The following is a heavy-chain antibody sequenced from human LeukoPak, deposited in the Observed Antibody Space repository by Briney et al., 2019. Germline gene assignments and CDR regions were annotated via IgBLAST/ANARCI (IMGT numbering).Heavy chain of an antibody. CDR2: IKQDGSQK. D-gene: IGHD6-13*01. V-gene: IGHV3-7*01. CDR3: ARIGYSSSSLDY. CDR1: GFTFGDYA. J-gene: IGHJ4*02. Sequence: GGSLRLSCTASGFTFGDYAMSWVRQAPGKGLEWVANIKQDGSQKYYADSVEGRLTISRDNARNSLFLQMNSLRAEDTAVYYCARIGYSSSSLDYWGQGTLVTVSS.